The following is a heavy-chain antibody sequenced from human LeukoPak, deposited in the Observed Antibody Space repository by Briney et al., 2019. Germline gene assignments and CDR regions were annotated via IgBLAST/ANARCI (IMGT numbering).Heavy chain of an antibody. Sequence: ASVKVSCKASGYTFTSYDINWVRQATGQGLEWMGWMNPNSGNTGYAQKFQGRVTITRNTSISTAYMELSSLRSEDTAVYYCAGVEFRYGAFGFDIWGQGTMVTVSS. CDR1: GYTFTSYD. J-gene: IGHJ3*02. CDR2: MNPNSGNT. D-gene: IGHD3-9*01. CDR3: AGVEFRYGAFGFDI. V-gene: IGHV1-8*03.